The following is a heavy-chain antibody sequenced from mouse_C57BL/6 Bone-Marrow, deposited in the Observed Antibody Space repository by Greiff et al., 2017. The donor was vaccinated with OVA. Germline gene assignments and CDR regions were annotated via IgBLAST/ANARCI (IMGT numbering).Heavy chain of an antibody. CDR3: AKTSSGLYYFDY. Sequence: EVKLMESGGGLVKPGGSLKLSCAASGFTFSDYGMHWVRQAPEKGLEWVAYISSGSSTIYYADTVKGLFTISRDNAKNTLFLQMTSLRSEDTAMYYCAKTSSGLYYFDYWGQGTTLTVSS. CDR1: GFTFSDYG. D-gene: IGHD3-2*02. CDR2: ISSGSSTI. V-gene: IGHV5-17*01. J-gene: IGHJ2*01.